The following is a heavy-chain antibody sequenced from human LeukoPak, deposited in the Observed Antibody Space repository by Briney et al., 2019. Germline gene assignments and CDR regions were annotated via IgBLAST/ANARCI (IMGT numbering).Heavy chain of an antibody. CDR2: ISGSGGST. CDR1: GFTFSSYA. CDR3: AKSGITGTVGSYFDY. Sequence: GGSLRLSCAASGFTFSSYAMSWVRQAPGKGLEWVSAISGSGGSTYYADSVKGRFTISRDNSKNTLYLQMNSLRAEDTAAYYCAKSGITGTVGSYFDYWGQGTLVTVSS. V-gene: IGHV3-23*01. D-gene: IGHD1-20*01. J-gene: IGHJ4*02.